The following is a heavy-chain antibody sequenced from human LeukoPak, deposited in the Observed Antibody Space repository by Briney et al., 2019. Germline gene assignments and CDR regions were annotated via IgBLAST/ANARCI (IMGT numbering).Heavy chain of an antibody. J-gene: IGHJ6*03. CDR2: IYYSGST. D-gene: IGHD3-22*01. CDR1: GGSISSSSYY. CDR3: ARQYYYDSSGYSYYYYYYMDV. Sequence: SETLSLTCTVSGGSISSSSYYWGWIRQPPGKGLEWIGSIYYSGSTYYNPSLKSRVTISVDTSKNQFSLKLSSVTAADMAVYYCARQYYYDSSGYSYYYYYYMDVWGKGTTVTISS. V-gene: IGHV4-39*01.